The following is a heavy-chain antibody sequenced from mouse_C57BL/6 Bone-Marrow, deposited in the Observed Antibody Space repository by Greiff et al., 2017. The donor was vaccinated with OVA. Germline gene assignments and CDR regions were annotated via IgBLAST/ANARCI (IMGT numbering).Heavy chain of an antibody. J-gene: IGHJ4*01. CDR2: IDPANDNT. CDR3: ARGNFGSSFYAMDY. CDR1: GFNIKNTY. Sequence: VQLQQSVAELVRPGASVKLSCTASGFNIKNTYIHWVKQRPEQGLEWIGRIDPANDNTKYAPKFQGKATMTADTSSNTAYLQLSSLSSEDTAVYCCARGNFGSSFYAMDYWGQGTSVTVSS. D-gene: IGHD1-1*01. V-gene: IGHV14-3*01.